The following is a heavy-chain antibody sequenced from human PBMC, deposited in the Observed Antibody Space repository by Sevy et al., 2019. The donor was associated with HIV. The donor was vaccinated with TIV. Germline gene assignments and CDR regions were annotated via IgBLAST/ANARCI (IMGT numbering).Heavy chain of an antibody. Sequence: GGSLRLSCAASGLTFSDAWMSWVRQDLGKGLEWVGCIKGKIDGGTTDYAAPVKGRFTISRDDSKNTLYLQMNSLKTEDTAVYYCISQPPLERWLQIPGFWGQGTLVTVSS. CDR1: GLTFSDAW. D-gene: IGHD5-12*01. J-gene: IGHJ4*02. CDR3: ISQPPLERWLQIPGF. V-gene: IGHV3-15*01. CDR2: IKGKIDGGTT.